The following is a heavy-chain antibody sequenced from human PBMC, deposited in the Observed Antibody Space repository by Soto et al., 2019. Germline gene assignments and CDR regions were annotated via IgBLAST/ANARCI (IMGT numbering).Heavy chain of an antibody. CDR3: ARDWGNCTGGSCYSDYYYSYGMEV. CDR1: GYTFPNYG. Sequence: ASVKVSCKASGYTFPNYGISWVRQAPGQGLEWMGWISAYNGNTNYAQKLQGRVTMTTDTSTYTAYMELRSLRSDDTAVYYCARDWGNCTGGSCYSDYYYSYGMEVWGQGTTVTVSS. D-gene: IGHD2-15*01. V-gene: IGHV1-18*01. J-gene: IGHJ6*02. CDR2: ISAYNGNT.